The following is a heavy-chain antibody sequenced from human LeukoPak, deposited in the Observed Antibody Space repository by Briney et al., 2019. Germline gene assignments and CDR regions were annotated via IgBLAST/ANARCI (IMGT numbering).Heavy chain of an antibody. CDR3: ALSSGYATTFDY. D-gene: IGHD3-22*01. CDR2: IYSGGST. J-gene: IGHJ4*02. Sequence: GGSLRLSCAASGFTVSSNYMSWVRQAPGKGLEWVSVIYSGGSTYYADSVKGRFTISRDNSKNTLYLQMNSLRAEDTAVYYCALSSGYATTFDYWGQGTLVTVSS. CDR1: GFTVSSNY. V-gene: IGHV3-66*01.